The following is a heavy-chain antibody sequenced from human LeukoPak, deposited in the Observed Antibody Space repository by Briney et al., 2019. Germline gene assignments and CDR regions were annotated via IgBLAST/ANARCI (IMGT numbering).Heavy chain of an antibody. D-gene: IGHD3-22*01. CDR1: GFTFSSYW. V-gene: IGHV3-74*01. Sequence: PGGSLRLSFAPSGFTFSSYWMHCVRPPPGKGLVWVSRINSDGSTTSYAPSVKGRFTISRHNANHPLYLQLNTLRAEPTTADYCARASYYYDSSAYRTKRDAFDIWGQGTMVTVPS. J-gene: IGHJ3*02. CDR2: INSDGSTT. CDR3: ARASYYYDSSAYRTKRDAFDI.